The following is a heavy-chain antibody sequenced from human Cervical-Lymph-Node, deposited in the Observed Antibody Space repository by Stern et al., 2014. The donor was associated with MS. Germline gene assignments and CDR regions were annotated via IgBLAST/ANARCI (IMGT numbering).Heavy chain of an antibody. D-gene: IGHD2-15*01. CDR1: QLTVSNVR. V-gene: IGHV3-15*01. CDR2: IKSGMDGGTA. Sequence: EVKLVESGGGLVKPGGSLRLSCVASQLTVSNVRMSWVRQAPGKGLEWDGRIKSGMDGGTAEYAAPAKGRFTISRDDSQNILYLQMNSLQTEDTAVYYCTREWFCRSGSCFYAFEIWGQGTMVNVS. CDR3: TREWFCRSGSCFYAFEI. J-gene: IGHJ3*02.